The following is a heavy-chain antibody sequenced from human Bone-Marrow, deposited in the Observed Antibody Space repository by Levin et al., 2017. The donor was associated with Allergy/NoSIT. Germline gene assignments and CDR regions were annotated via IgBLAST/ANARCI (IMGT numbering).Heavy chain of an antibody. J-gene: IGHJ6*02. D-gene: IGHD2-2*01. CDR3: TTDQKTDDCSSTNCYGMDG. CDR2: IKSKTDGGTT. Sequence: PGGSLRLSCAASGFTFSNAWMSWVRQAPGKGLEWVGRIKSKTDGGTTDYAAPVKGRFTISRDDSKNTLYLEMNSLKTEDTAVYYCTTDQKTDDCSSTNCYGMDGWGQGTTVTVSS. V-gene: IGHV3-15*01. CDR1: GFTFSNAW.